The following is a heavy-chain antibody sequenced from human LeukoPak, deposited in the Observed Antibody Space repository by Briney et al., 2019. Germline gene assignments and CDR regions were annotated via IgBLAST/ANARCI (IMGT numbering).Heavy chain of an antibody. V-gene: IGHV3-15*01. Sequence: PGGSLRLSCAASGFTFDDYAMHWVRQAPGKGLEWVGRIKSKTDGGTTDYAAPVKGRFTISRDDSKNTLYLQMNSLKTEDTAVYYCTTDRSWGNDAFDIWGQGTMVTVSS. CDR2: IKSKTDGGTT. J-gene: IGHJ3*02. CDR3: TTDRSWGNDAFDI. D-gene: IGHD7-27*01. CDR1: GFTFDDYA.